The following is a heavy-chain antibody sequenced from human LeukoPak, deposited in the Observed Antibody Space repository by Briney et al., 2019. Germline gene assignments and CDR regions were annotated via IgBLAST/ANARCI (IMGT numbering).Heavy chain of an antibody. Sequence: GGSLRLSCAASGFTFSSYGMHWVRQAPGKGLEWVAFIRYDGSNKYYADSVKGRFTISRDNSKNTLYLQMNSLRAEDTAVYYCAKVQVYSNYGTLDYWGQGTLVTVSS. V-gene: IGHV3-30*02. CDR1: GFTFSSYG. D-gene: IGHD4-11*01. J-gene: IGHJ4*02. CDR3: AKVQVYSNYGTLDY. CDR2: IRYDGSNK.